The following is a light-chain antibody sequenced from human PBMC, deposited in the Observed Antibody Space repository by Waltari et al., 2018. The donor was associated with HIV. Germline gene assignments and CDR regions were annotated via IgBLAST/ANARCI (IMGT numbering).Light chain of an antibody. Sequence: DIQLTQPPSSLSASVGDTVTITCRASQFISRYLSWYQQTPGNAPKLLIYAASSLQRGVPSRFSGSGAGTDFTLTISGLQSEDFATYYCQQSDTNPYTFGLGTQVDIK. J-gene: IGKJ2*01. CDR2: AAS. CDR3: QQSDTNPYT. CDR1: QFISRY. V-gene: IGKV1-39*01.